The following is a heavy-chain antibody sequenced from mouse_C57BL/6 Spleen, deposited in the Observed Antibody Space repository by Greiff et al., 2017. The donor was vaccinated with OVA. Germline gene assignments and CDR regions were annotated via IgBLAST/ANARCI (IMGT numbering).Heavy chain of an antibody. V-gene: IGHV5-9*01. CDR1: GFTFSSYT. Sequence: EVKLVESGGGLVKPGGSLKLSCAASGFTFSSYTMSWVRQTPEKRLEWVATISGGGGNTYYPDSVTGRFTISRDNAKNTLYLQMSSLRSEDSALLYCARHLYYYGSSLGYAIDYWGQGTSVTVSS. CDR3: ARHLYYYGSSLGYAIDY. CDR2: ISGGGGNT. D-gene: IGHD1-1*01. J-gene: IGHJ4*01.